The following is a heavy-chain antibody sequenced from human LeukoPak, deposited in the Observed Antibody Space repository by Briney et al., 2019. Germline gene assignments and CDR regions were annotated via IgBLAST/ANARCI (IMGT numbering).Heavy chain of an antibody. CDR2: IIPILGIA. Sequence: GSSVKVSCKASGGTFSSYAISWVRQAPGQGLEWMGRIIPILGIANYAQKFQGRVTITADKSTSTAYMELSSLRSEDTAVYYCARDFGNYYDSSGYQYWGQGTLVTVSS. CDR1: GGTFSSYA. D-gene: IGHD3-22*01. V-gene: IGHV1-69*04. CDR3: ARDFGNYYDSSGYQY. J-gene: IGHJ4*02.